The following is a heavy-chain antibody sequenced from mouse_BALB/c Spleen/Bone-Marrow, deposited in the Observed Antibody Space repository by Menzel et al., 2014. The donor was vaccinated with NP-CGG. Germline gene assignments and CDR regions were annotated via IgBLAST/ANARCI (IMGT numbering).Heavy chain of an antibody. D-gene: IGHD4-1*01. Sequence: QVQLQQSGAELVMPGASVKMSCKASGYTFTDYWMLWVKQRPGQGLEWIGAIDTSDSYTSYNQKFKGKATLTVDESSSTAYMQLSSLTSEDSAVYYCARGTGWYFDVWGAGTTVTVSS. J-gene: IGHJ1*01. CDR1: GYTFTDYW. CDR3: ARGTGWYFDV. CDR2: IDTSDSYT. V-gene: IGHV1-69*01.